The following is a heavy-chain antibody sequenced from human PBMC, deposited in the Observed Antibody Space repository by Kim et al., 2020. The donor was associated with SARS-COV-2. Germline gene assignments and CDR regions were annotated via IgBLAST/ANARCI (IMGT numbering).Heavy chain of an antibody. J-gene: IGHJ6*02. V-gene: IGHV3-30*04. Sequence: GGSLRLSCAASGFTFSSYAMHWVRQAPGKGLEWVAVISYDGSNKYYADSVKGRFTISRDNSKNTLYLQMNSLRAEDTAVYYCARDFLVRDYGDFPYYGMDVWGQGTTVTVSS. CDR3: ARDFLVRDYGDFPYYGMDV. CDR2: ISYDGSNK. D-gene: IGHD4-17*01. CDR1: GFTFSSYA.